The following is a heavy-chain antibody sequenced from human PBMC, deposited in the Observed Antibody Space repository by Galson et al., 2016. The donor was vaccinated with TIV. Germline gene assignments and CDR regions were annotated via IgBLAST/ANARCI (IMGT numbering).Heavy chain of an antibody. V-gene: IGHV3-33*01. J-gene: IGHJ6*02. D-gene: IGHD5-18*01. CDR1: GFTFSSYG. Sequence: SLRLSCAASGFTFSSYGMHWVRQAPDKGLEWVAIISYDGSDKDYTDSVKGRFTISRDKSKNTLYLQMDSVRVEDTATYYCARIHRSYGMDVWGQGTTVTVSS. CDR3: ARIHRSYGMDV. CDR2: ISYDGSDK.